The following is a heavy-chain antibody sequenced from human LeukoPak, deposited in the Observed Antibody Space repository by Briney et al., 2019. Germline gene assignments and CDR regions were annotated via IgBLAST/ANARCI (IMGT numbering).Heavy chain of an antibody. CDR3: VIWGDYDVLTGYYVSDY. J-gene: IGHJ4*02. CDR1: GFTFSNYA. V-gene: IGHV3-23*01. CDR2: ITRSGGNT. Sequence: GGSLRLSCAASGFTFSNYAMSWVRQAPGKGLEWVSAITRSGGNTYYADSVKGRFTISRDNSKNTVFLQMNSLRHEDTAIYYCVIWGDYDVLTGYYVSDYWGQGTLVTVSS. D-gene: IGHD3-9*01.